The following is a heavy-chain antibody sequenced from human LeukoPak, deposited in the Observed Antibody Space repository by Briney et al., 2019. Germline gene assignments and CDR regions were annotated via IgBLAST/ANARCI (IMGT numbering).Heavy chain of an antibody. D-gene: IGHD6-6*01. CDR1: GYTFTSYD. CDR3: ARGIAARLGRAFDI. V-gene: IGHV1-8*03. CDR2: MNPNSGNT. Sequence: GASVKVSCKASGYTFTSYDINWVRQATGQGLEWMGWMNPNSGNTGYAQKFQGRVTITRNTSISTAYVELSSLRSEDTAVYYCARGIAARLGRAFDIWGQGTMVTVSS. J-gene: IGHJ3*02.